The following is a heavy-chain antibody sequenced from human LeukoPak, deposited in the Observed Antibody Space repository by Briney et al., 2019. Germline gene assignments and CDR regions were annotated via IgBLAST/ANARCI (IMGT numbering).Heavy chain of an antibody. CDR3: AKDSSGRFGAQYYFDY. Sequence: GGSLRLSCAASGFTFSSYSMNWVRQAPGKGLEWVSSISSSSSYIYYADSVKGRFTISRDNSKNTLYLQMNSLRAEDTAVYYCAKDSSGRFGAQYYFDYWGQGTLVTVSS. V-gene: IGHV3-21*04. J-gene: IGHJ4*02. D-gene: IGHD3-10*01. CDR1: GFTFSSYS. CDR2: ISSSSSYI.